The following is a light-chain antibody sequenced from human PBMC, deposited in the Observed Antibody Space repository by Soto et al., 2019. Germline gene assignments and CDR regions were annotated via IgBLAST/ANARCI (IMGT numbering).Light chain of an antibody. Sequence: ELVLTQSPGTLSLSPGEIATLSCRASQRVGSSYLAWYQHKPDQAPRLLIYGAFGRATGTPDRFSGSGSGTDFSVTIRGLEPEAVAVYYCQQDGNSPWTSGQGTKVEIE. V-gene: IGKV3-20*01. CDR1: QRVGSSY. CDR2: GAF. CDR3: QQDGNSPWT. J-gene: IGKJ1*01.